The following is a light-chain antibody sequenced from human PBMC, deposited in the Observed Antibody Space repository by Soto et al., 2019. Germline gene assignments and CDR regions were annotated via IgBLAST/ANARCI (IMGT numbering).Light chain of an antibody. V-gene: IGKV3-20*01. J-gene: IGKJ4*01. CDR3: QQYGNSPLT. CDR2: GAS. CDR1: QSVTANF. Sequence: EIVLTQSPGTLSLSPGESATLSCRASQSVTANFVAWYQQKSGRAPRLLIYGASNRATGVSDRFRGSGSGADVTLTISRLEPADFGVFYCQQYGNSPLTFGGGTALEIK.